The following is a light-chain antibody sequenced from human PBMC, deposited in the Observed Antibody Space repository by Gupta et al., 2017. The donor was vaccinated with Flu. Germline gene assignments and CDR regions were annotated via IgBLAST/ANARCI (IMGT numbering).Light chain of an antibody. CDR3: QQFYTYPWT. CDR1: QSVSSW. Sequence: PSTLSASVGDRVIITCRASQSVSSWLAWYQQKPGKAPKVLIYEASRLESGVPSRFSGSGSGTEFTLTISSLQPDDFATYYCQQFYTYPWTFGQGTKVEV. CDR2: EAS. V-gene: IGKV1-5*03. J-gene: IGKJ1*01.